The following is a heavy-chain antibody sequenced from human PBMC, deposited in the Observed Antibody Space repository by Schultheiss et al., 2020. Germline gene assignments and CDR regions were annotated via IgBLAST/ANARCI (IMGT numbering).Heavy chain of an antibody. Sequence: SQTLSLTCAVSGGSISSSYYWSWIRQPAGKGLEWIGRIYTSGSTNYNPSLKSRVTISVDTSKNQFSLKLSSVTAADTAVYYCASHPYYFDYWGQGTLVTVSS. V-gene: IGHV4-61*02. CDR1: GGSISSSYY. J-gene: IGHJ4*02. CDR3: ASHPYYFDY. CDR2: IYTSGST.